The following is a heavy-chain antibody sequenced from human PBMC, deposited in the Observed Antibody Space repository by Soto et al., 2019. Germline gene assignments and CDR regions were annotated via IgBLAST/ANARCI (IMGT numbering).Heavy chain of an antibody. Sequence: GGSLRLSCATSGLTFSNYAMSWVRQAPGGGLEWVSSMSGSSSTTYYADSVKGRFTISRDRSKNTLYLQMSSLRAEDTALYYCAKNQERELPRVIDFWGQGTLVTVS. CDR3: AKNQERELPRVIDF. D-gene: IGHD1-7*01. CDR1: GLTFSNYA. V-gene: IGHV3-23*01. CDR2: MSGSSSTT. J-gene: IGHJ4*02.